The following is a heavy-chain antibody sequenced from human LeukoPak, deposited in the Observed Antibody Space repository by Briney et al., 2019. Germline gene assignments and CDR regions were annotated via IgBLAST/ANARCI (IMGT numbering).Heavy chain of an antibody. CDR3: ARAPSPGVLDY. CDR1: GFTFANYW. V-gene: IGHV3-7*01. J-gene: IGHJ4*02. CDR2: IKPDGSEK. Sequence: PGGSLRLSCAASGFTFANYWINWVRQAPGKGLGWVANIKPDGSEKYYVDSLRGRFTVSRDNAKNSLYLQMNSLRAEDTAVYYCARAPSPGVLDYWGQGTLVTVSS. D-gene: IGHD2-2*01.